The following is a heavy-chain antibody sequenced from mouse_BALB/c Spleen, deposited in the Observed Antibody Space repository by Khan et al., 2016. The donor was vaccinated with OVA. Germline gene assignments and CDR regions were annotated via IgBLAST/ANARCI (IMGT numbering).Heavy chain of an antibody. Sequence: EVQLVESGPGLVKPSQSLSLTCTVTGYSITSGYVWNLIRQFPGNILEWMGYISYSGSTNYNPSLKSRISITRDTSKNQFFLQLNSVTTEDTARYYCARTARIKYWGQGTTLTVSS. CDR1: GYSITSGYV. CDR3: ARTARIKY. J-gene: IGHJ2*01. CDR2: ISYSGST. V-gene: IGHV3-2*02. D-gene: IGHD1-2*01.